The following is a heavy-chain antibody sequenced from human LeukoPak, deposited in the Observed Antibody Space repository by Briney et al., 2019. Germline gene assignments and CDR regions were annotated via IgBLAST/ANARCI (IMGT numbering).Heavy chain of an antibody. V-gene: IGHV4-34*01. CDR2: INHSGSS. D-gene: IGHD2-2*01. CDR3: ARVHGPMLDY. J-gene: IGHJ4*02. CDR1: GGSFSGYY. Sequence: SETLSLTCAVYGGSFSGYYWSWIRQPPGKGLEWIGEINHSGSSNYNPSLKSRVTISVGTSKSQFSLKLSSVTAADTAVYYCARVHGPMLDYWGQGTLVTVSS.